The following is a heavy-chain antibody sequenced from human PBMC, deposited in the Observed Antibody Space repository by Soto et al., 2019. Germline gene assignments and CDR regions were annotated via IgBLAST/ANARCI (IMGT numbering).Heavy chain of an antibody. J-gene: IGHJ4*02. CDR2: ISYDGNTQ. Sequence: GGSLRLSCVASGFTLSSYSIHWVRQAPGKGLDWVAVISYDGNTQFYGDSVKGRFIVSRDNSRNTLYLQLNNLQAEDTAVYYCAKVSRPSRISTPDFDYWGQGTLVTVSS. CDR3: AKVSRPSRISTPDFDY. V-gene: IGHV3-30-3*01. CDR1: GFTLSSYS.